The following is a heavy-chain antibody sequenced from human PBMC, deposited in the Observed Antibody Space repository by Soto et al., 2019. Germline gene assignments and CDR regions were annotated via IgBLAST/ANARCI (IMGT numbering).Heavy chain of an antibody. J-gene: IGHJ4*02. CDR3: ASPDYYDSSPGY. Sequence: QVQLVESGGGVVQPGRSLRLSCAASGFTFSSYAMHWVRQAPGKGLEWVAVISYDGSNKYYADSVKGRFTISRDNSKNTLYLQMSSLRADETAVYYCASPDYYDSSPGYWGQGTLVTVSS. CDR1: GFTFSSYA. CDR2: ISYDGSNK. D-gene: IGHD3-22*01. V-gene: IGHV3-30-3*01.